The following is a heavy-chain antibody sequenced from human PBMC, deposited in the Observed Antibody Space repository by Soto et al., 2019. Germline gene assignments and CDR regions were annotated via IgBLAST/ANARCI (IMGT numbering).Heavy chain of an antibody. CDR3: ANDLIPVDIVAGVDY. J-gene: IGHJ4*02. V-gene: IGHV3-30*18. CDR1: GFTFSSYG. D-gene: IGHD5-12*01. CDR2: ISYDGSNK. Sequence: GSLRLSCAASGFTFSSYGMHWVRQAPGKGLEWVAVISYDGSNKYYADSVKGRFTISRDNSKNTLYLQMNSLRAEDTAVYYCANDLIPVDIVAGVDYWGQGTLVTVSS.